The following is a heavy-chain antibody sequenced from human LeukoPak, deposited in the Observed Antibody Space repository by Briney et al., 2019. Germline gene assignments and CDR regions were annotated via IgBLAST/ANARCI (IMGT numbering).Heavy chain of an antibody. Sequence: ASVKVSCKASGYTFTSYGISWVRQAPGQGLEWMGWISAYNGNTDYAQKFQGRVTITADESTSTAYMELSSLRSEDTAVYYCAREYDSSGYYFWFDPWGQGTLVTVSS. CDR2: ISAYNGNT. V-gene: IGHV1-18*01. D-gene: IGHD3-22*01. CDR1: GYTFTSYG. CDR3: AREYDSSGYYFWFDP. J-gene: IGHJ5*02.